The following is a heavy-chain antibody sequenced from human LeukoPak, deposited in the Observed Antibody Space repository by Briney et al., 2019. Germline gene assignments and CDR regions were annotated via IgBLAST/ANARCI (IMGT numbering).Heavy chain of an antibody. D-gene: IGHD6-13*01. V-gene: IGHV3-9*01. J-gene: IGHJ4*02. CDR2: ISWNSGSI. CDR1: GFTFSNYA. CDR3: AKDNGIAAAGIDY. Sequence: GGTLRLSCAASGFTFSNYAMHWVRQAPGKGLEWVSGISWNSGSIGYADSVKGRFTISRDNAKNSLYLQMNSLRAEDTALYYCAKDNGIAAAGIDYWGQGTLVTVSS.